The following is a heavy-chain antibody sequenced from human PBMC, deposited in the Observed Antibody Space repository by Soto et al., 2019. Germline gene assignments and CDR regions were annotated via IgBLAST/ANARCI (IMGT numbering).Heavy chain of an antibody. Sequence: PGGSLGLSCAASGFTCSSYSMNWVRQASGKGLEWVSSISSSSSYIYYADSVKGRFTISRDNAKNSLYLRMNSLRAEDTAVYYCARQQILCITGTHYYYYCMDVWGQGTTVTVSS. J-gene: IGHJ6*02. CDR2: ISSSSSYI. CDR1: GFTCSSYS. D-gene: IGHD1-20*01. CDR3: ARQQILCITGTHYYYYCMDV. V-gene: IGHV3-21*01.